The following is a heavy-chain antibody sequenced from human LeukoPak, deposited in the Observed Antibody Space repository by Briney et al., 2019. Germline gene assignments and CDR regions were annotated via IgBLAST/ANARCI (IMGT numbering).Heavy chain of an antibody. Sequence: SGGSLRLSCTASGFTFGDYAMSWVRQAPGKGLEWVGFIRSKAYGGTTEYAASVKGRFTISRDDSKSIAYLQMNSLKTEDTAVYYCTRAIGWLRPYYFDYWGQGTLVTVSS. D-gene: IGHD5-12*01. CDR1: GFTFGDYA. CDR2: IRSKAYGGTT. J-gene: IGHJ4*02. V-gene: IGHV3-49*04. CDR3: TRAIGWLRPYYFDY.